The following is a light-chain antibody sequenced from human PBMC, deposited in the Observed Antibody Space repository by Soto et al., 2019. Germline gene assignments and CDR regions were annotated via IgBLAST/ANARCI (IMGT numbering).Light chain of an antibody. V-gene: IGKV1-5*01. CDR2: DAS. CDR3: QQYNSYSRT. Sequence: DIQMTQFPSTLSASVGDRVTITCRASQAITTWLAWYQQKPGKAPKVLIYDASNLESGVPSRFSGSGSGTEFTLTISSLQPDDFATYYCQQYNSYSRTFGQGTKVEIK. CDR1: QAITTW. J-gene: IGKJ1*01.